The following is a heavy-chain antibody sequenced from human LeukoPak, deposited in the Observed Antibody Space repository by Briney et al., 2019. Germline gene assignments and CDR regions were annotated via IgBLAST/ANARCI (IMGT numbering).Heavy chain of an antibody. CDR3: AKQRYCSSTSCRKEFDH. D-gene: IGHD2-2*01. CDR2: INSDGSST. Sequence: GGSLRLSCAVSGFIFSSYWMHWVRQAPGKGLVWVSRINSDGSSTTYADSVKGRFTISRDNAKNTLYLQMNSLRAEDTAVYYCAKQRYCSSTSCRKEFDHWGQGTLVTVSS. J-gene: IGHJ4*02. V-gene: IGHV3-74*01. CDR1: GFIFSSYW.